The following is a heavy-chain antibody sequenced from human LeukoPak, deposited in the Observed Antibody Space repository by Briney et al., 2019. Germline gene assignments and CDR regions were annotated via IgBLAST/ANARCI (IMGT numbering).Heavy chain of an antibody. CDR2: ISGSGGST. CDR3: AKGGGVSAYYFDY. J-gene: IGHJ4*02. Sequence: GGSLRLSCAASGFTFSSYSMNWVRQAPGKGLEWVSSISGSGGSTYYADSVKGRFTISRDNSKNTLYLQMNSLRAEDTAVYYCAKGGGVSAYYFDYWGQGTLVTVSS. CDR1: GFTFSSYS. D-gene: IGHD2-8*02. V-gene: IGHV3-23*01.